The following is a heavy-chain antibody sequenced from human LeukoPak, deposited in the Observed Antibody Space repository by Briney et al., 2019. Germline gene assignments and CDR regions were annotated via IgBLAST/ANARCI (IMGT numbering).Heavy chain of an antibody. J-gene: IGHJ4*02. CDR2: IIPILGIA. CDR1: GGTFCSYA. CDR3: ARVGGYYDSSGSSDY. D-gene: IGHD3-22*01. V-gene: IGHV1-69*04. Sequence: ASVKVSCKASGGTFCSYAISWVRQAPGQGLEWMGRIIPILGIANYAQKFQGRVTITADKSTSTAYMELSSLRSEDTAVYYCARVGGYYDSSGSSDYWGQGTLVTVSS.